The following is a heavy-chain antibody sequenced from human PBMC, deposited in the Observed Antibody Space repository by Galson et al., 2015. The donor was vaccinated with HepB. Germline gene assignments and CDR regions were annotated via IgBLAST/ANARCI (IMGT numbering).Heavy chain of an antibody. CDR3: ARGSYDFWSGGQKSFDY. J-gene: IGHJ4*02. D-gene: IGHD3-3*01. V-gene: IGHV1-18*04. CDR2: ISAYNGNT. CDR1: GYTFTSYG. Sequence: SVKVSCKASGYTFTSYGISWVRQAPGQGLEWMGWISAYNGNTNYAQKLQGRVTMTTDTSTSTAYMELRSLRSDDTAVYYCARGSYDFWSGGQKSFDYWGQGTLVTVSS.